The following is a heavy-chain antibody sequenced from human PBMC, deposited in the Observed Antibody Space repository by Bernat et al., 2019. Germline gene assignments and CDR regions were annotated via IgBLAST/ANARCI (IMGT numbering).Heavy chain of an antibody. D-gene: IGHD3-10*01. V-gene: IGHV1-2*06. CDR2: INPNSGGT. J-gene: IGHJ6*03. CDR3: ARAYYYGSGSYYYYYMDV. Sequence: QVQLVQSGAEVKKPGASVKVSCKASGYTFTGYYMHWVRQAPGQGLEWMGRINPNSGGTNYAQKFQGRVTTTRDTSISTAYMELSRLRSDDTAVYYCARAYYYGSGSYYYYYMDVWGKGTTVTVSS. CDR1: GYTFTGYY.